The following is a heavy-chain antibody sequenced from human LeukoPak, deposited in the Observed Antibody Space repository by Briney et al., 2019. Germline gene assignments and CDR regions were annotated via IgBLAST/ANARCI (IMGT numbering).Heavy chain of an antibody. D-gene: IGHD4-17*01. J-gene: IGHJ5*02. CDR3: ARGTWRTTVSTNWFDP. Sequence: VASVKVSCKASGYTFTGYYMHWVRQAPGQGLEWMGWINPNSGGTNYAQKFQGRVTTTRDTSISTAYMELSRLRSDDTAVYYCARGTWRTTVSTNWFDPWGQGTLVTVSS. CDR2: INPNSGGT. CDR1: GYTFTGYY. V-gene: IGHV1-2*02.